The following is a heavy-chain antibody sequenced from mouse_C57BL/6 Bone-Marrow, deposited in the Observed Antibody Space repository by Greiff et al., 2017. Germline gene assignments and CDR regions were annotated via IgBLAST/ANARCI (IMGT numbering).Heavy chain of an antibody. D-gene: IGHD2-3*01. Sequence: QVQLQQPGAELVKPGASVKLSCKASGYTFTSYWMQWVKQRPGQGLEWIGEIDPSDSSTNYNQKFKGKATLTVDTSSSTAYMQLSSLTSEDSAVYYCARVRWLLRCMDYWGQGTSVTVSS. CDR2: IDPSDSST. CDR1: GYTFTSYW. CDR3: ARVRWLLRCMDY. V-gene: IGHV1-50*01. J-gene: IGHJ4*01.